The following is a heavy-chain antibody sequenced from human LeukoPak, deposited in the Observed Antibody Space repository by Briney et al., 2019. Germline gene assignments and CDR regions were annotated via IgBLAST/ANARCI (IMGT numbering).Heavy chain of an antibody. J-gene: IGHJ4*02. Sequence: SETLSLTCAVSGYSISSGYYWGWIRQPPGKGLEWIGTIYHSGNTYYNPSLKSRVTISVDTSKNQFSLKLSSVTAADTAVYYCASTYYYGSGSYSDFDYWGQGTLVTVSS. CDR2: IYHSGNT. CDR1: GYSISSGYY. CDR3: ASTYYYGSGSYSDFDY. D-gene: IGHD3-10*01. V-gene: IGHV4-38-2*01.